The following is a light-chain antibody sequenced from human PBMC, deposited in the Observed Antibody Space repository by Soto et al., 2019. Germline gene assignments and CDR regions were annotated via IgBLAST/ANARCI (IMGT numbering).Light chain of an antibody. V-gene: IGKV1-33*01. CDR1: QDIGNS. Sequence: DIPMTQSPSSLSGSVGDRVTITCQASQDIGNSVNWYQQKPGKAPKLLLSAASNLETGDPLRFSGSGSGTDFAFIISSLQPEDVATYFCQQYGSLPITFGQGTLLEIK. CDR3: QQYGSLPIT. CDR2: AAS. J-gene: IGKJ5*01.